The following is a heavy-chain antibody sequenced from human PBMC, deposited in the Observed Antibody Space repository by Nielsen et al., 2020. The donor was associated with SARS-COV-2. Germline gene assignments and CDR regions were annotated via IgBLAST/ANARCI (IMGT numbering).Heavy chain of an antibody. CDR3: ATGYDFWSGYYSDYYYGMDV. Sequence: ASVKVSCKVSGYTLTELSMHWVRQAPGKGLEWMGGFDPEDGETIYAQKFQGRVTMTEDTSTDTAYMELSSLRSEDTAVYYCATGYDFWSGYYSDYYYGMDVWGQGTTVTVSS. D-gene: IGHD3-3*01. CDR1: GYTLTELS. CDR2: FDPEDGET. V-gene: IGHV1-24*01. J-gene: IGHJ6*02.